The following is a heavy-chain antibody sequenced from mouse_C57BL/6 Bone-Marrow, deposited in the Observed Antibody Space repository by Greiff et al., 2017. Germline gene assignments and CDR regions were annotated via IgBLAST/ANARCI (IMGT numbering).Heavy chain of an antibody. CDR1: GYTFTSYD. D-gene: IGHD1-1*01. Sequence: VQLQQSGPELVKPGASVKLSCKASGYTFTSYDINWVKQRPGQGLEWIGRIHPSDSDTNYNQKFKGKATLTVDKSSRTAYMQLSSLTSEDSAVYYCSMGTIRGSSYGDYFDYWGQGTTLTVSS. J-gene: IGHJ2*01. V-gene: IGHV1-74*01. CDR2: IHPSDSDT. CDR3: SMGTIRGSSYGDYFDY.